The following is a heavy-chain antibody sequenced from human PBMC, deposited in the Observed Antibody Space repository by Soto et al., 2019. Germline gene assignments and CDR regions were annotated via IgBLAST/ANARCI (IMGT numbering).Heavy chain of an antibody. CDR1: GDSISTYY. Sequence: QVQLEESGPGLVKPSETLSLTCNVSGDSISTYYWNWVRQPPGQGLEWIGYIHYSGSTKYEPSLKSRVTISVDMSNNQFSLELTSVTAADTAVYYCARSLSMGYYWNPFDLWGQGTVVTVSS. J-gene: IGHJ3*01. CDR3: ARSLSMGYYWNPFDL. D-gene: IGHD3-22*01. CDR2: IHYSGST. V-gene: IGHV4-59*01.